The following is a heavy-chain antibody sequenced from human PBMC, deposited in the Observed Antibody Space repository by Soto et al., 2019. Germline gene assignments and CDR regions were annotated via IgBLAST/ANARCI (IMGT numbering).Heavy chain of an antibody. CDR3: AKDAGAYNGEWDWFDL. J-gene: IGHJ5*02. Sequence: GGSPRLSCAASGFTFKNFAVSGVRQAPGKGMEWVSAIGGSGSSANYADSVKGRFTVSRDDSKSTLYLQMSGLRVDDTALYYGAKDAGAYNGEWDWFDLGGQGTLVTVSS. CDR2: IGGSGSSA. D-gene: IGHD3-10*01. CDR1: GFTFKNFA. V-gene: IGHV3-23*01.